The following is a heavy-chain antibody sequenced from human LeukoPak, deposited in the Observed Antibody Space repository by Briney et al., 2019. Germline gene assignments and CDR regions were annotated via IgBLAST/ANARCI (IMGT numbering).Heavy chain of an antibody. CDR3: ARGPAAVHP. CDR1: GWSLNNHY. J-gene: IGHJ5*02. D-gene: IGHD6-13*01. V-gene: IGHV4-34*01. Sequence: PSETLSLACAVYGWSLNNHYWIWIRQPPGKGLEWIGEINHSGSTNYTPSLESRVTISIDTSKSQFFLKLSSVTAADTAVYYCARGPAAVHPWGQGTLVTVSS. CDR2: INHSGST.